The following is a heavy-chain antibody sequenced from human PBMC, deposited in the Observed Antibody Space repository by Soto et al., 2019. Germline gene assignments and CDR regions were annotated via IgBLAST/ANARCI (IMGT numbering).Heavy chain of an antibody. D-gene: IGHD2-21*02. J-gene: IGHJ4*02. CDR1: EFTFSAHW. CDR3: ARGARDWTGIDY. V-gene: IGHV3-74*01. Sequence: VQLAESGGGLVQPGGSLRLSCTASEFTFSAHWMHWVRQAPGKGLMWVSRLNEDGSQTDHAESLKGRFAVSRVSPKNIPYLQMTNLRVDDTATYICARGARDWTGIDYWGQGILLTVSS. CDR2: LNEDGSQT.